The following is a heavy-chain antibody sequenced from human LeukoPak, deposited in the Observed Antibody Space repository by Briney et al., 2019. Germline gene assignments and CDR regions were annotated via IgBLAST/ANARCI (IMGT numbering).Heavy chain of an antibody. CDR2: INPNSGGT. V-gene: IGHV1-2*02. D-gene: IGHD5-18*01. J-gene: IGHJ4*02. CDR3: ARSRATERGYSYGY. CDR1: GYTFTGYY. Sequence: ASVKVSCKASGYTFTGYYMHWVRQAPGQGLEWMGWINPNSGGTNYAQKFQGRVTMTRDTPISTAYMELSRLRSDDTAVYHCARSRATERGYSYGYWGQGTLVTVSS.